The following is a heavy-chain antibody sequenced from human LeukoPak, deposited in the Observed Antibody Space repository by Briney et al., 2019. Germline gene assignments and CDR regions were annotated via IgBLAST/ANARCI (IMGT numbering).Heavy chain of an antibody. V-gene: IGHV3-30*03. CDR1: GFTFSSYG. D-gene: IGHD1-26*01. CDR2: ISYDGSNK. CDR3: ARASPIDSGSYSSYWYFDF. Sequence: GGSLRLSCAASGFTFSSYGMHWVRQAPGKGLEWVAVISYDGSNKYYADSVKGRFTISRDNSKNTLYLQMSSLRAEDTALYYCARASPIDSGSYSSYWYFDFWGRGTLVTVSS. J-gene: IGHJ2*01.